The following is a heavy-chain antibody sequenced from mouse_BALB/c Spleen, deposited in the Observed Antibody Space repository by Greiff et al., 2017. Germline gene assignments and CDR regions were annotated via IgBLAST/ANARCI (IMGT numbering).Heavy chain of an antibody. V-gene: IGHV1-82*01. Sequence: VQLQQSGPELVKPGASVKISCKASGYAFSSSWMNWVKQRPGQGLEWIGRIYPGDGDTNYNGKFKGKATLTADKSSSTAYMQLSSLTSVDSAVYFCAYDLDYWGQGTTLTVSS. D-gene: IGHD2-14*01. CDR1: GYAFSSSW. CDR2: IYPGDGDT. CDR3: AYDLDY. J-gene: IGHJ2*01.